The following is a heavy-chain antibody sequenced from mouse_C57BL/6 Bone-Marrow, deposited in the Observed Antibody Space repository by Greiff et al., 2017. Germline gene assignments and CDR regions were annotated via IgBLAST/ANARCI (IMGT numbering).Heavy chain of an antibody. CDR1: GYSITSGYY. Sequence: VQLQQSGPGLVKPSQSLSLTCSITGYSITSGYYWNWIRQFPGNKLEWMGYISYDGSNNYNPSLKNRISLTRDTSKNQFFLKLNSVTTEDTATYYCAREAWYFDVWGTGTTVTVSS. V-gene: IGHV3-6*01. CDR2: ISYDGSN. CDR3: AREAWYFDV. J-gene: IGHJ1*03.